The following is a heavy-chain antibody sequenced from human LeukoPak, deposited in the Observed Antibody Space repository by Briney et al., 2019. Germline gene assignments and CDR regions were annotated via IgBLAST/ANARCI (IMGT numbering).Heavy chain of an antibody. J-gene: IGHJ4*02. CDR1: GYTFTGYY. D-gene: IGHD3-22*01. V-gene: IGHV1-18*04. CDR2: IRAYNGNT. Sequence: GASVKVSCKASGYTFTGYYMHWVRQAPGQGLEWMGWIRAYNGNTNYAQKLQGRVTMTTDTSTSTAYMELRSLRSDDTAVYYCARGLYYFDYWGQGTLVTVSS. CDR3: ARGLYYFDY.